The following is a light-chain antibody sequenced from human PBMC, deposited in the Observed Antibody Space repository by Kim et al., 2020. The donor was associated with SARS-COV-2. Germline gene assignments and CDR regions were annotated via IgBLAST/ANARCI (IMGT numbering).Light chain of an antibody. CDR2: GAS. J-gene: IGKJ2*01. CDR3: QQYDSSPPYT. Sequence: EIVLTQSLVTLSLSPGERATLSCRASQTVNSDYLAWYQQKPGQAPRLLISGASSRATGIPDRFSGSGSGTDFTLTISRLEPEDFAVYYCQQYDSSPPYTFGQGTKLEI. V-gene: IGKV3-20*01. CDR1: QTVNSDY.